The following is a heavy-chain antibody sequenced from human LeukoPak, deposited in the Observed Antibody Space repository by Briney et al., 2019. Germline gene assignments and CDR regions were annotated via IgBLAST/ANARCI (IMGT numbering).Heavy chain of an antibody. J-gene: IGHJ4*02. V-gene: IGHV3-7*01. CDR1: GFTFSSYW. CDR2: MKYDGSEK. CDR3: ARDIEAAGLFLDY. Sequence: GGSLRLSCAASGFTFSSYWMSWVRQAPGKGLEWVANMKYDGSEKYYVDSVKGRFTISRDNAKNSLHLQMNSLRAEDTAVYYCARDIEAAGLFLDYWGQGTLVTVSS. D-gene: IGHD6-13*01.